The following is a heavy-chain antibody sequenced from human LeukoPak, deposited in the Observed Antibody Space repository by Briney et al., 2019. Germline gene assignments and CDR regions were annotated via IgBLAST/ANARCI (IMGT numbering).Heavy chain of an antibody. CDR2: ISGSGGGT. CDR3: AKEEGQYYFDY. V-gene: IGHV3-23*01. D-gene: IGHD5-24*01. CDR1: GFTFSSYA. J-gene: IGHJ4*02. Sequence: GSLRLSCAASGFTFSSYAMTWVRQAPGKGLEWVSSISGSGGGTYYADSVKGRFTISRDNSKNTLYLQMNRLRAEDTAVYYCAKEEGQYYFDYWGQGTLVTVSS.